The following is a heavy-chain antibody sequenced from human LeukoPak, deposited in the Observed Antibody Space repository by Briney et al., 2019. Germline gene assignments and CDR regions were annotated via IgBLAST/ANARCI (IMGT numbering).Heavy chain of an antibody. J-gene: IGHJ4*02. Sequence: PSETLSLTCTVSGGSISSSSYYWGWIRQPPGKGLEWIGSIYYSGSTYYNTSLKSRVTMSVDTSKNQFSLNLSSVTAADTAVYYCARYYDFWSGSGYFDNWGQGTVVTVSS. V-gene: IGHV4-39*01. CDR2: IYYSGST. CDR3: ARYYDFWSGSGYFDN. D-gene: IGHD3-3*01. CDR1: GGSISSSSYY.